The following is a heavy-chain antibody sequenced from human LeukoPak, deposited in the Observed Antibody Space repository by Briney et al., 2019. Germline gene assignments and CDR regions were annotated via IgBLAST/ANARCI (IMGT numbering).Heavy chain of an antibody. CDR3: ARDAAPGNCSSTSCYRYYYYCYMDV. J-gene: IGHJ6*03. CDR2: ISSSGSTI. V-gene: IGHV3-48*03. D-gene: IGHD2-2*01. CDR1: GFTFSSYE. Sequence: GGSLRLSCAASGFTFSSYEMNWVRQAPGKGLEWVSYISSSGSTIYYADSVKGRFTISRDNAKNSLYLQMNSLRAEDTAVYYCARDAAPGNCSSTSCYRYYYYCYMDVWGKGATVTVSS.